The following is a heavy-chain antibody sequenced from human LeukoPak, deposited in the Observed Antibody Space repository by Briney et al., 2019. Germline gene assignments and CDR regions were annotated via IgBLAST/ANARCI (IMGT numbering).Heavy chain of an antibody. CDR2: INPDGRTT. J-gene: IGHJ4*02. Sequence: GGSLRLSCAASGFSLSTYWMHWVRQDEGKGLMWVSRINPDGRTTDYANSGTGRFSISRDNPKNTLYLQMNSLRSEDTAVYFCGKRGVVIRAVLVVGFHKEAYYFDSWGEGALVTVSS. CDR3: GKRGVVIRAVLVVGFHKEAYYFDS. V-gene: IGHV3-74*01. D-gene: IGHD2-15*01. CDR1: GFSLSTYW.